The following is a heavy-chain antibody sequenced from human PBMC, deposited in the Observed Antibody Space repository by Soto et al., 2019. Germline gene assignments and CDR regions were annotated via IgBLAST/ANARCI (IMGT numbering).Heavy chain of an antibody. Sequence: GGSLRLSCAASGFTFSSYNMNWVRQAPGKGLEWVSYITGGSSTIYYADSVKGRFTISRDNAKDSLYLQMNSLRDEDTAVYYCARDSGYSSGYSMDVWGQGTTVTVS. V-gene: IGHV3-48*02. J-gene: IGHJ6*02. CDR3: ARDSGYSSGYSMDV. CDR1: GFTFSSYN. CDR2: ITGGSSTI. D-gene: IGHD6-19*01.